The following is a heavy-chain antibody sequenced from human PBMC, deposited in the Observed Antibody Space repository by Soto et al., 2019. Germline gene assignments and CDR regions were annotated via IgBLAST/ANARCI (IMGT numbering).Heavy chain of an antibody. D-gene: IGHD1-26*01. Sequence: QVQLVQSGAEVKKPGASVKVSCKASGYTFTSYGISWVRQSPGQGLEGIGWISAYNGNTNYAQKLQGIVTMTTDTSTRTAYMEMRSMRSDDTDVYSCARSGVWEPRDYWGQGTLVTVSS. CDR1: GYTFTSYG. J-gene: IGHJ4*02. V-gene: IGHV1-18*01. CDR2: ISAYNGNT. CDR3: ARSGVWEPRDY.